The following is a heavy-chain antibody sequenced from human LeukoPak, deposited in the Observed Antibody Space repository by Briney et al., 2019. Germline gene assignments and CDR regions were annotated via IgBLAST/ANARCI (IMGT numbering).Heavy chain of an antibody. CDR2: INLNSGGT. J-gene: IGHJ4*02. CDR1: GYTFTVYY. V-gene: IGHV1-2*02. D-gene: IGHD1-26*01. CDR3: APGVGRGYFDD. Sequence: ASVKLSSTASGYTFTVYYMHWVRHAPGQGLEWMGWINLNSGGTNYAQKFQGRVTMTRATSISTAYMELSRLRSDDTAVYYCAPGVGRGYFDDWGQGTLVSAS.